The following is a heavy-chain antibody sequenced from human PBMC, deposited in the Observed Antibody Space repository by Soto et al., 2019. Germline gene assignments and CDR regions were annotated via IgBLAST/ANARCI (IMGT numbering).Heavy chain of an antibody. CDR3: ARTYGTGSLNWFDP. Sequence: EGQLVESGGGLVQPGGSLRLSCAASGFIFSSYDMNWVRQAPGKGLEWVSYISSGSGNILYADSVKGRFTISRDNAKNSLYLQMNSLRAEDTAVYYCARTYGTGSLNWFDPWGQGTLVTVSS. D-gene: IGHD3-10*01. CDR2: ISSGSGNI. J-gene: IGHJ5*02. V-gene: IGHV3-48*04. CDR1: GFIFSSYD.